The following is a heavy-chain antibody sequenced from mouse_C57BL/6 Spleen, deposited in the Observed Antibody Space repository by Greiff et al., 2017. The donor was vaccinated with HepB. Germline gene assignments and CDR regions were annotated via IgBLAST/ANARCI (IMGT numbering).Heavy chain of an antibody. J-gene: IGHJ4*01. D-gene: IGHD2-13*01. V-gene: IGHV1-81*01. CDR2: IYPRSGNT. CDR1: GYTFTSYG. CDR3: ARLERGVIDYYAMDY. Sequence: QVQLQQSGAELARPGASVKLSCKASGYTFTSYGISWVKQRTGQGLEWIGEIYPRSGNTYYNEKFKGKATLTADKSSSTAYMELRSLTSEDSAVYFCARLERGVIDYYAMDYWGQGTSVTVSS.